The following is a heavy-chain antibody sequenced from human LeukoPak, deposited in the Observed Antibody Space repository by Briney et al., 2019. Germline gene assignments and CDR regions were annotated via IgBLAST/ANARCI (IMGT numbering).Heavy chain of an antibody. CDR1: GGSISSNSCY. J-gene: IGHJ6*03. CDR3: ARDHVYYYDILTGYYQGGFDYYYYYMDV. CDR2: IYYSGST. Sequence: PSETLSLTCTVSGGSISSNSCYWGWIRQPPGKGLEWSGSIYYSGSTYYNPSLKSRVTISVDTSKNQFSLKLSSVTAADTAVYYCARDHVYYYDILTGYYQGGFDYYYYYMDVWGKGTAVTVSS. D-gene: IGHD3-9*01. V-gene: IGHV4-39*07.